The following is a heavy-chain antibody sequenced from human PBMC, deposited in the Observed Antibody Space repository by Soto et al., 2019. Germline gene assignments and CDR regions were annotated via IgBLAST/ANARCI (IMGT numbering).Heavy chain of an antibody. Sequence: PGXSLRLSCAASGFTFSSYAINWVLQAPGKGLEWVSYISSSSSTIYYADSVKGRFTISRDNAKNSLYLQMNSLRDEDTAVYYCAKESTMVRIYGMDVWGQGTTVTVSS. CDR1: GFTFSSYA. CDR2: ISSSSSTI. J-gene: IGHJ6*02. D-gene: IGHD3-10*01. V-gene: IGHV3-48*02. CDR3: AKESTMVRIYGMDV.